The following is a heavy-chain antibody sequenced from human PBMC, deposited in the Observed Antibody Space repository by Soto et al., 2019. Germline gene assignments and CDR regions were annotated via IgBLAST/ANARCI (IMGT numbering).Heavy chain of an antibody. CDR1: GFTFSSYG. CDR2: IWYDGSNK. CDR3: ARDRGVVVAATPPRMDV. Sequence: QVQLVESGGGVVQPGRSLRLSCAASGFTFSSYGMHWVRQAPGKGLEWVAVIWYDGSNKYYADSVKGRFTISRDNSKNTLYLQMNSLRAEDTAVYYCARDRGVVVAATPPRMDVWGQGTTVTVSS. D-gene: IGHD2-15*01. J-gene: IGHJ6*02. V-gene: IGHV3-33*01.